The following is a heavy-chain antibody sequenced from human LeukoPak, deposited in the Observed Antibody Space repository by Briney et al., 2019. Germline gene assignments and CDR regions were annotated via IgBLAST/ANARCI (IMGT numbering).Heavy chain of an antibody. D-gene: IGHD1-1*01. Sequence: GGSLRLSRAASGFSFSAYWMSWVRQAPGKGLEWVANIKVDGTEKYYVDSVKGRFTISRDNAKNSLSLQMSGLRAEDTAVYYCARDWNGSGTAFDHWGQGTLGPVSS. CDR2: IKVDGTEK. V-gene: IGHV3-7*05. CDR3: ARDWNGSGTAFDH. CDR1: GFSFSAYW. J-gene: IGHJ4*02.